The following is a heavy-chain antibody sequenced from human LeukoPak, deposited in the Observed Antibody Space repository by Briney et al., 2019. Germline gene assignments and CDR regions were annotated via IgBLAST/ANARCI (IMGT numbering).Heavy chain of an antibody. J-gene: IGHJ4*02. CDR1: GFMLNVYY. D-gene: IGHD2-21*02. CDR2: ISPTGSYT. CDR3: ARKLGGTQCGGDCFFDH. V-gene: IGHV3-11*03. Sequence: GGSLRLSCEASGFMLNVYYMSWFRLAPGKGLEWIGYISPTGSYTTYADSVRGRFTISRDNAKNLLCLQMNDLRTEDTAVYYCARKLGGTQCGGDCFFDHWGQGTRVAVSS.